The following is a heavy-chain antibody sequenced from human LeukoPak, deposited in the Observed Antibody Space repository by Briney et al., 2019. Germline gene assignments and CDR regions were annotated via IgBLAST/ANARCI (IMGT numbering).Heavy chain of an antibody. J-gene: IGHJ4*02. D-gene: IGHD3-22*01. CDR3: AGMPLITMIVEY. CDR1: GGSISSSSYY. V-gene: IGHV4-39*01. CDR2: IYYSGST. Sequence: SETLSLTCTVSGGSISSSSYYWGWIRQPPGKGLEWIGSIYYSGSTYYNPSLKSRVTISVDTSKNQFSLKLSSVTAADTAVYYCAGMPLITMIVEYWGQGTLVTVSS.